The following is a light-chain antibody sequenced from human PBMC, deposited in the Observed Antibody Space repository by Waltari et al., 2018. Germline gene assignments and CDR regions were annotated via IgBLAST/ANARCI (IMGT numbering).Light chain of an antibody. CDR1: QSLLSKNDNF. CDR3: HQYHSSPLT. CDR2: GAS. Sequence: DIVMTQSPDSLAVSLGERATLTSQSSQSLLSKNDNFMAWYQKKPGQPPNLLIFGASTRQSGVPDRFSGSGSGADFTLTISSLQAEDVAVYYCHQYHSSPLTFGGGTKVEIK. V-gene: IGKV4-1*01. J-gene: IGKJ4*01.